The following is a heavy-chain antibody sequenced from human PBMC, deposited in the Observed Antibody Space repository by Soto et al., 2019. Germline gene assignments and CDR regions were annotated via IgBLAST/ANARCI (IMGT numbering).Heavy chain of an antibody. CDR3: ARTRGTGWFDP. Sequence: ESGGGLVQPGGSLRLSCAGSGFIFSIYEMYWVRQAPGKGLEWVSYISSGSGDTIDYADSVKGRFTISRDNAKNSLYLQMNSLRAEDTAVYFCARTRGTGWFDPWGQGTLVTVSS. D-gene: IGHD3-16*01. CDR1: GFIFSIYE. V-gene: IGHV3-48*03. J-gene: IGHJ5*02. CDR2: ISSGSGDTI.